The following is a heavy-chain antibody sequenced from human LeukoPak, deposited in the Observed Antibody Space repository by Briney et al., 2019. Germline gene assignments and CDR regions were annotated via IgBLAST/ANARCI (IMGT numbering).Heavy chain of an antibody. V-gene: IGHV4-4*07. CDR1: GGSISSYY. Sequence: SETLSLTCTVSGGSISSYYWSWIRQPAGKGLEWIGRIYTSGSTNYNPSLKSRVTMSVDTSKNQFSLKLSSVTAADTAVYYCARVRFLEGGYYFDYWGQGTLVTVSS. D-gene: IGHD3-3*01. CDR2: IYTSGST. J-gene: IGHJ4*02. CDR3: ARVRFLEGGYYFDY.